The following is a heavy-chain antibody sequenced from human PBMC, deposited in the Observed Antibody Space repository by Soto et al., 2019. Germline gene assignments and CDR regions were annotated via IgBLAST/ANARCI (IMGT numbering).Heavy chain of an antibody. D-gene: IGHD1-7*01. J-gene: IGHJ4*02. V-gene: IGHV3-7*04. CDR1: GFTFSSYW. CDR3: TRGLENYSYFDY. Sequence: GGSHRLSCAASGFTFSSYWMSWVRQAPGKGLEWVANIKQDGSEKYYVDSVKGRFTISRDNAKNTLYVQMTSLRAEDTAVYYCTRGLENYSYFDYWGQGILVTVSS. CDR2: IKQDGSEK.